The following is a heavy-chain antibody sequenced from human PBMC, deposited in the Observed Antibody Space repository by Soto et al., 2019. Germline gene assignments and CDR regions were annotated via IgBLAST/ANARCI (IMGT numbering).Heavy chain of an antibody. V-gene: IGHV3-23*01. D-gene: IGHD3-10*01. CDR3: AKGSAFECKGAIFYRFDH. CDR1: GFTFSNYA. J-gene: IGHJ4*01. CDR2: VIGSGVNV. Sequence: PGGALRLSCTASGFTFSNYAINWVRLAPGKRLEWVSSVIGSGVNVFYADSVKGRFTISRDNSKNTVYPEMNSLRADDKAEYFCAKGSAFECKGAIFYRFDHWGRVTLVTVSS.